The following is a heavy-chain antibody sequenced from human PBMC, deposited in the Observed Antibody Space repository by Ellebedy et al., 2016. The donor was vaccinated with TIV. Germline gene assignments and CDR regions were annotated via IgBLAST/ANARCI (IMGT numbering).Heavy chain of an antibody. CDR1: GFSLSNARMG. D-gene: IGHD3-22*01. J-gene: IGHJ4*02. CDR2: IFSNDEK. CDR3: AWSHSSGYYYAYY. V-gene: IGHV2-26*04. Sequence: SGPTLVXPTETLKLTCTVSGFSLSNARMGVSWIRQPPGKALEWLAHIFSNDEKSYSTSLKSRLTISKDTSKSQVVLTMTNMDPVDTATYYCAWSHSSGYYYAYYWGQGTLVTVSS.